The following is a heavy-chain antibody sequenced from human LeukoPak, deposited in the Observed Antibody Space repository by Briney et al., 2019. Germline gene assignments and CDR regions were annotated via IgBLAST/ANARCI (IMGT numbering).Heavy chain of an antibody. CDR3: ARARSSWTGAFDY. CDR1: GFMFGTYA. J-gene: IGHJ4*02. V-gene: IGHV3-30*04. D-gene: IGHD6-13*01. Sequence: GGSLRLSCAASGFMFGTYAMHWVRQAPGKGLEWVAVISYDGSNKYYADSVKGRFTISRDNSKNTLYLQMNSLRAEDTAVYYCARARSSWTGAFDYWGQGTLVTVSS. CDR2: ISYDGSNK.